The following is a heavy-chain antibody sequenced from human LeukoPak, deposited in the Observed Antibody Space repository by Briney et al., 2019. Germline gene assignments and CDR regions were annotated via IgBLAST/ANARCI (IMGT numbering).Heavy chain of an antibody. Sequence: SETLSLTCTVSGGSISSYYWSWIRQPPGKGLEWIGYIYYSGSTNYNPSLKRRVTITVGAYKNQFPLKLSSVTAADKAVYYCARDRMDKDGYNYLASDYWGQGTLVTVSS. D-gene: IGHD5-24*01. CDR3: ARDRMDKDGYNYLASDY. CDR1: GGSISSYY. CDR2: IYYSGST. J-gene: IGHJ4*02. V-gene: IGHV4-59*01.